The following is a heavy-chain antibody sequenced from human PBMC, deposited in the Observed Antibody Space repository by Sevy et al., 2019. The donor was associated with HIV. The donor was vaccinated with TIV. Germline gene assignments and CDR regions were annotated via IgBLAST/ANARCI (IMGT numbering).Heavy chain of an antibody. CDR3: AKAHRPYSSGIIDY. J-gene: IGHJ4*02. CDR1: GFTFDDYT. Sequence: GGSLRLSCAASGFTFDDYTMHWVRQAPGKGLEWVSLISCDGGSTYYADSVKGRFTISRDNSKNSLYLQMNSLRTEDTALYYCAKAHRPYSSGIIDYWGQRTLVTVSS. CDR2: ISCDGGST. V-gene: IGHV3-43*01. D-gene: IGHD6-19*01.